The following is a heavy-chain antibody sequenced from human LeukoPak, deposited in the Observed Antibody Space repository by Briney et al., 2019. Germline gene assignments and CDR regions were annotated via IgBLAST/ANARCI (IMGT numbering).Heavy chain of an antibody. Sequence: ASVKVSCELSGDTLTELSMHWVRQSPGKGLEWMGGFDPEEGETIYAQRFQGRVTMTEDTVTDTAHMELSSLTSEDTAVYYCATAGIVPDTGAEFLQHWGQGTLVTVSS. V-gene: IGHV1-24*01. CDR2: FDPEEGET. D-gene: IGHD2-15*01. J-gene: IGHJ1*01. CDR1: GDTLTELS. CDR3: ATAGIVPDTGAEFLQH.